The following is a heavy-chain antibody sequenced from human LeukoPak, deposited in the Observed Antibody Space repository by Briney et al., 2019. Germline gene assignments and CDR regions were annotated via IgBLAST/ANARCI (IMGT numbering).Heavy chain of an antibody. D-gene: IGHD3-10*01. Sequence: PSETLSLTCTVSGGSISIYYWNWIRQPAGKRLEWIGRIFTSGITNYTPSLKTRVTMSVGTSKNQFSLNLGSVAAADTAVYYCARESSGSYYYPQGFRDVGGKGTRVTVSS. CDR3: ARESSGSYYYPQGFRDV. V-gene: IGHV4-4*07. CDR1: GGSISIYY. CDR2: IFTSGIT. J-gene: IGHJ6*03.